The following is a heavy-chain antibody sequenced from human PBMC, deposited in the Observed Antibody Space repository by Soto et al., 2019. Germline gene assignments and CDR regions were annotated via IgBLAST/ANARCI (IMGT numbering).Heavy chain of an antibody. D-gene: IGHD3-10*01. CDR2: INHSGST. CDR3: ARVGGSGSYYRAVDY. CDR1: GGSFSGYY. Sequence: PSETLSLTCAVYGGSFSGYYWSWIRQPPGKGLEWIGEINHSGSTNYNPSLKSRVTISVDTSKNQFSLKLSSVTAADTAVYYCARVGGSGSYYRAVDYWGQGTLVTVSS. V-gene: IGHV4-34*01. J-gene: IGHJ4*02.